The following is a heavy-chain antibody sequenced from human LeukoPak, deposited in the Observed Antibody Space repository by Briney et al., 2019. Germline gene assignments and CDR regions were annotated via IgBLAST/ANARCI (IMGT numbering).Heavy chain of an antibody. D-gene: IGHD2-2*01. CDR3: AKSLSRYCSSTSCFGGFDY. Sequence: PGGSLRLSCAASGFTFDDYAMHWVRHAPGKGPEWVSGISWNSGSIGYADSVKGRFTISRDNAKNSLYLQMNSLRAEDMALYYCAKSLSRYCSSTSCFGGFDYWGQGTLVTVSS. CDR1: GFTFDDYA. CDR2: ISWNSGSI. J-gene: IGHJ4*02. V-gene: IGHV3-9*03.